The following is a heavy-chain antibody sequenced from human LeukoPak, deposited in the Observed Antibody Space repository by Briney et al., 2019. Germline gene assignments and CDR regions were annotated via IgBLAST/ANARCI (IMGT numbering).Heavy chain of an antibody. V-gene: IGHV4-59*08. D-gene: IGHD6-13*01. CDR3: ARHEPSIAAAGTECDAFDI. CDR1: GGSISSYY. Sequence: SETLSLTCTVSGGSISSYYWSWIRQPPGKGLEWIGYIYYSVSTNYNPSLKSRVTISVDTSKNQFSLKLSSVTAADTAVYYCARHEPSIAAAGTECDAFDIWGQGTMVTVSS. J-gene: IGHJ3*02. CDR2: IYYSVST.